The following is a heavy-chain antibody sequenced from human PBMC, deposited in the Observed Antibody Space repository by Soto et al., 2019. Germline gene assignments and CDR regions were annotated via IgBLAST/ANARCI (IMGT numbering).Heavy chain of an antibody. V-gene: IGHV3-7*01. CDR1: VFTFSSYL. CDR2: IKQDGSEK. J-gene: IGHJ3*02. CDR3: ARDYSDGYNASTLDDFDI. Sequence: PVGSRRLSCSSSVFTFSSYLMSLVLQAPVKWLEWVANIKQDGSEKYYVDSVKGRFTISRENAKNSLYLQMNSLRAEDTAVYYCARDYSDGYNASTLDDFDIWGKGKMVNVSS. D-gene: IGHD5-12*01.